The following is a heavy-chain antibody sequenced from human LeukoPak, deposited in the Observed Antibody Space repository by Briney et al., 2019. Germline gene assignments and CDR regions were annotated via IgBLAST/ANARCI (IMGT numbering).Heavy chain of an antibody. Sequence: PSETLSLTCTVSGGSISSNNYYWGWIRQSPGRGLEWIASIYYSGSPYYNPSLKSRVTISVDTSKNQFSLKLYSVTAADTAVYYCARDAPGGPYDSSGYPDWFDPWGQGTLVTVSS. CDR2: IYYSGSP. D-gene: IGHD3-22*01. V-gene: IGHV4-39*07. CDR3: ARDAPGGPYDSSGYPDWFDP. J-gene: IGHJ5*02. CDR1: GGSISSNNYY.